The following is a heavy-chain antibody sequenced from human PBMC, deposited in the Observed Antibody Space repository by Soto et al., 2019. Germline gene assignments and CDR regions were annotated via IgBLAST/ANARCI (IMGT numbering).Heavy chain of an antibody. CDR1: GFTFSDYA. V-gene: IGHV3-30*03. CDR3: ARGGRQWLVSSDFNY. CDR2: VSHDGRNT. D-gene: IGHD6-19*01. Sequence: VQLVESGXGXXXXXXXLRLSCAASGFTFSDYAMHWVRQAPGKGLEWVAVVSHDGRNTHYADSVKGRFTISRDSAKNTLPLEMTSLSAEDTAVYYCARGGRQWLVSSDFNYWGQGALVTVSP. J-gene: IGHJ4*02.